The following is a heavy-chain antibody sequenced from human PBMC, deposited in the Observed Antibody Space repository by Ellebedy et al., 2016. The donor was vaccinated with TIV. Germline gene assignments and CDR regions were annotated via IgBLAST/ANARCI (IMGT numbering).Heavy chain of an antibody. Sequence: MPSETLSLTCAVYGGSFSGYYWSWIRQPPGKGLEWIGEINHSGSTNYNPSLKSRVTISVDTSKNQFSLKLSSLTAADTAVYYCADGSGSYWGQGTLVTVSS. J-gene: IGHJ4*02. CDR1: GGSFSGYY. D-gene: IGHD3-10*01. CDR3: ADGSGSY. CDR2: INHSGST. V-gene: IGHV4-34*01.